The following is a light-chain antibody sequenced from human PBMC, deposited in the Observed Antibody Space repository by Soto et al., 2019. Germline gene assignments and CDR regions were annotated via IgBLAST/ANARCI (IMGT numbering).Light chain of an antibody. Sequence: IVMTQSPSTLSVSPGSRATLSCRASQSVSSSYLAWYQHKPGHPPRLLIYDASTRATGIPARFSGSGSGTDFTLTISSLEPEDFAVYYCQQSLMTFGQGTKVDIK. CDR3: QQSLMT. V-gene: IGKV3D-20*02. CDR1: QSVSSSY. J-gene: IGKJ1*01. CDR2: DAS.